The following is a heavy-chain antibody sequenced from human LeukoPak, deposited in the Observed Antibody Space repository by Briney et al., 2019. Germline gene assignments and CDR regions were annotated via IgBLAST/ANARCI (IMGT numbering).Heavy chain of an antibody. CDR3: ARDTAMAEDAFDI. D-gene: IGHD5-18*01. Sequence: SETLSLTCTVSGGSISSSSYYWGWIRQPPGKGLEWIGSIYYSGGTYYNPSLKSRVTISVDTSKNQFSLKLSSVTAADTAVYYCARDTAMAEDAFDIWGQGTMVPVSS. J-gene: IGHJ3*02. V-gene: IGHV4-39*01. CDR2: IYYSGGT. CDR1: GGSISSSSYY.